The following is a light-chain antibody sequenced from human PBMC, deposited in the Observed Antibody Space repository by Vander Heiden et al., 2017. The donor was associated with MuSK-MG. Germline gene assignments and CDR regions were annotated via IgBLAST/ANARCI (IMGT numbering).Light chain of an antibody. CDR3: QQSDSTPPWT. CDR2: AAS. V-gene: IGKV1-39*01. Sequence: DIQMTQSPSSLSASVGDRVTITCRASQSISSYLNWDQQKPGKAPKLLIYAASRLQSGVPSRFSGSGSGTDFTLTISSLQPEDFATYYCQQSDSTPPWTFGQGTKVEIK. CDR1: QSISSY. J-gene: IGKJ1*01.